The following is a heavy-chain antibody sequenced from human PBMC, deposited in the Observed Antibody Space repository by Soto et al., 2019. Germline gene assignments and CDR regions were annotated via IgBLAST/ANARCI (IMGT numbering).Heavy chain of an antibody. V-gene: IGHV4-31*03. Sequence: TLSLTCPVSGGSISSGGYYWSWIRQHQGKGLEWIGYIYYSGSTYYNPSLKSRVTISVDTSKIQFSLKLSSVTSADTAVYYFAIVIVYYDILTGYPYYYYGMDVLGQGTTVTVSS. CDR3: AIVIVYYDILTGYPYYYYGMDV. CDR2: IYYSGST. D-gene: IGHD3-9*01. J-gene: IGHJ6*02. CDR1: GGSISSGGYY.